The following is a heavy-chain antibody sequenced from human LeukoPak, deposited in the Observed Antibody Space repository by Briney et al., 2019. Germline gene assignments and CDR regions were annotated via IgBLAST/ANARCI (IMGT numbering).Heavy chain of an antibody. Sequence: ASVKVSCKASGYTFTGYYMHWVRQAPGQGLEWMGWINPNSGGTNYAQKFQGRVTMTRDMSTSTVYMELSSLRSEDTAVYYCARNQGGYNAEFDYWGQGTLVTVSS. J-gene: IGHJ4*02. CDR2: INPNSGGT. D-gene: IGHD5-24*01. V-gene: IGHV1-2*02. CDR3: ARNQGGYNAEFDY. CDR1: GYTFTGYY.